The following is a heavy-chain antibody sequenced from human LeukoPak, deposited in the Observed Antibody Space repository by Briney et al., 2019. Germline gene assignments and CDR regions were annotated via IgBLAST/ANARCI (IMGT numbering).Heavy chain of an antibody. CDR2: INPDGSST. D-gene: IGHD6-13*01. J-gene: IGHJ4*02. V-gene: IGHV3-74*01. CDR1: EFTFSNYW. Sequence: GGSLRLSCAASEFTFSNYWMHWVRQAPGKGLVWVSRINPDGSSTRYADSVNGRFTISRDNAKNALYLQMNSLRDEDTAVYYCARGLAAAGNSFDSWGQGTLVTVSS. CDR3: ARGLAAAGNSFDS.